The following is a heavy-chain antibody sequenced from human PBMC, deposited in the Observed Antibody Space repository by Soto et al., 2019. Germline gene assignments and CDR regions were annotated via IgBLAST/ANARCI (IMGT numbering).Heavy chain of an antibody. CDR3: ARSSPRVVSPWEY. CDR1: GGSFSGYY. D-gene: IGHD1-26*01. V-gene: IGHV4-34*01. CDR2: INQSGST. J-gene: IGHJ4*02. Sequence: SETLSLTCAVYGGSFSGYYWSWIRQPPGKGLGWIGEINQSGSTNYNPSLKSRVTISVDXXXXXFXLXLXXXTAAXTAVYYCARSSPRVVSPWEYWGQGTLFTVSS.